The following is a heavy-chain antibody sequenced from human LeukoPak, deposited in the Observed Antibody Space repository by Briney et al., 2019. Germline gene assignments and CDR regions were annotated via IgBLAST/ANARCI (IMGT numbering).Heavy chain of an antibody. CDR2: ISSSSYI. V-gene: IGHV3-21*04. J-gene: IGHJ5*02. CDR3: ARTGYYYDSSGYDNWFDP. CDR1: GFTFSSYS. D-gene: IGHD3-22*01. Sequence: NPGGSLRLSCAASGFTFSSYSMNWVRQAPGKGLEWVSSISSSSYIYYADSVKGRFTISRDNAKNSLYLQMNSLRAEDTAVYYCARTGYYYDSSGYDNWFDPWGQGTLVTVSS.